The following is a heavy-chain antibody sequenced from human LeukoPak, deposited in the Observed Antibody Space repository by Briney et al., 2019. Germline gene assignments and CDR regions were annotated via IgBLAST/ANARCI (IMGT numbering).Heavy chain of an antibody. CDR3: ARAEQWLVYYFDY. CDR2: INHSGST. J-gene: IGHJ4*02. Sequence: SETLSLTCAVYGGSFSGYYWSWIRQPPGKGLEWIGEINHSGSTNYNPSLKSRVTISVGTSKNQFSLKLSSVTAADTAVYYCARAEQWLVYYFDYWGQGTLVTVSS. CDR1: GGSFSGYY. V-gene: IGHV4-34*01. D-gene: IGHD6-19*01.